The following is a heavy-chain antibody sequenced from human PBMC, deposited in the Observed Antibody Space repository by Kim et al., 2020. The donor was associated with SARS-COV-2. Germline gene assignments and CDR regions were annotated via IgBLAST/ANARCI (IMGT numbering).Heavy chain of an antibody. D-gene: IGHD3-10*01. J-gene: IGHJ4*02. Sequence: GGSLRLSCAASGFTFDDYAMHWVRQAPGKGLEWVSLISGDGGSTYYADSVKGRFTISRDNSKNSLYLQMNSLRTEDTALYYCAKYSMVRGVSFLLDYWGQGTLVTVSS. CDR3: AKYSMVRGVSFLLDY. CDR2: ISGDGGST. V-gene: IGHV3-43*02. CDR1: GFTFDDYA.